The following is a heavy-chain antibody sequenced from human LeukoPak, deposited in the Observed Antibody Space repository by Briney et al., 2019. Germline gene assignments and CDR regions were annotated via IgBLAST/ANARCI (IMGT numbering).Heavy chain of an antibody. D-gene: IGHD3-10*01. CDR2: VSHSGGT. CDR3: ARSFDSAYYYMDV. J-gene: IGHJ6*03. V-gene: IGHV4-59*08. CDR1: GGSISSSY. Sequence: SETLSLTCTVSGGSISSSYWSWIRRPPGKGLDWIGYVSHSGGTNYKPSLKSRVTISVDTSKRQFSLKLSSVTAADTAVYYCARSFDSAYYYMDVWGKGTTVTVS.